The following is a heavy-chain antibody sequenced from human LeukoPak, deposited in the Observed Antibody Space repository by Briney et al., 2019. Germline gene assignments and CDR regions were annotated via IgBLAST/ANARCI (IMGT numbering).Heavy chain of an antibody. V-gene: IGHV3-30*03. CDR1: GFIFSKYG. Sequence: PGKSLRLSCAASGFIFSKYGMYWVRQAPGKGLEWVAVISYDGRNKYYVDSVKGRFTISRDNSKNTLYLQMNSLRAEDTAVYYCAREYYYDSSGYRRVGAFDIWGQGTMVTVSS. D-gene: IGHD3-22*01. CDR2: ISYDGRNK. J-gene: IGHJ3*02. CDR3: AREYYYDSSGYRRVGAFDI.